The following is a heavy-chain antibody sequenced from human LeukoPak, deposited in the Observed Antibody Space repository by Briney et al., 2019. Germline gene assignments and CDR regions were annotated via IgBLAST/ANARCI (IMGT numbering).Heavy chain of an antibody. CDR3: ARHVAPPMVRGVIISGDWFDP. V-gene: IGHV4-39*01. Sequence: SETLSLTCTVSGGSISSSSYYWGWNRQPPGMGLDWIGSIYYSGSTYSNPSLKSRVSISVDTSKNQFSLKLSSVTAADTAVYYCARHVAPPMVRGVIISGDWFDPGGQGNLVTVSS. D-gene: IGHD3-10*01. CDR2: IYYSGST. CDR1: GGSISSSSYY. J-gene: IGHJ5*02.